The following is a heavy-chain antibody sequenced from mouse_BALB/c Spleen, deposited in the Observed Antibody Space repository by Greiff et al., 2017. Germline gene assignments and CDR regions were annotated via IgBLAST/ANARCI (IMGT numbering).Heavy chain of an antibody. V-gene: IGHV14-3*02. CDR1: GFNIKDTY. Sequence: VQLQQSGAELVKPGASVKLSCTASGFNIKDTYMHWVKQRPEQGLEWIGRIDPANGNTKYDPKFQGKATITADTSSNTAYLQLSSLTSEDTAVYYCARGDYGPWFAYWGQGTLVTVSA. CDR3: ARGDYGPWFAY. J-gene: IGHJ3*01. CDR2: IDPANGNT. D-gene: IGHD2-4*01.